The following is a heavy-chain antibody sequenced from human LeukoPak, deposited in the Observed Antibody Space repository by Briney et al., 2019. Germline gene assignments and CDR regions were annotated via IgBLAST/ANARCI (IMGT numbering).Heavy chain of an antibody. CDR2: MKGTGEK. CDR3: ARASWVSSADAVR. Sequence: GGSLRLSCAASGLSFSSFVMSWVRQGPARGLEWLSSMKGTGEKFYADSVRGRFTLSRDDSRNTVYFQLDNLRVEDTAVYYCARASWVSSADAVRWGQGTVVTVSS. V-gene: IGHV3-23*01. D-gene: IGHD6-19*01. J-gene: IGHJ4*02. CDR1: GLSFSSFV.